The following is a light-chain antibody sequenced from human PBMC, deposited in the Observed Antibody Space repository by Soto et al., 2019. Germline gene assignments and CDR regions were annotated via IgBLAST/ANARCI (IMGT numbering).Light chain of an antibody. Sequence: DIQMTQSPSSLSASVGDRVTITCRTSQSISSYLNWYQQKPGKAPKLLIYAASRLQSGVQPRFSGSGSGTDFTLTISSLQPEEFATYYCQQSYSTPYTFGQGNKLEIK. CDR3: QQSYSTPYT. CDR2: AAS. V-gene: IGKV1-39*01. CDR1: QSISSY. J-gene: IGKJ2*01.